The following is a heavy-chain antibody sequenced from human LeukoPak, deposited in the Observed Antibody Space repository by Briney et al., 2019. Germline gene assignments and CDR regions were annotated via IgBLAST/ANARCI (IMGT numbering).Heavy chain of an antibody. V-gene: IGHV3-33*06. D-gene: IGHD1-20*01. J-gene: IGHJ4*02. Sequence: GGSLRLSCAASGFTFSSYGMHWVRQAPGKGLEWVAVIWYDGSSKYYADSVKGRFTISRDNSKNTLYLQMNSLRAEDTAVYYCAKDSVGNWNYFDYWGQGTLVTVSS. CDR1: GFTFSSYG. CDR2: IWYDGSSK. CDR3: AKDSVGNWNYFDY.